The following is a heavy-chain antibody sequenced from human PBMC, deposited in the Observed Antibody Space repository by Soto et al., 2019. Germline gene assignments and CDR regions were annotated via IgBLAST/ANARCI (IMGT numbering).Heavy chain of an antibody. V-gene: IGHV4-59*11. CDR1: GGSISDHY. J-gene: IGHJ5*02. Sequence: PSETLSLTCTVSGGSISDHYWSWIRQPPGKGLEWIGYITDMGSTNYNPSLKSRLTISIDTSKRQFSLKLSSVTAADTAVYYCARELFGRSVWFDPWGQGTLVTVSS. D-gene: IGHD3-10*01. CDR3: ARELFGRSVWFDP. CDR2: ITDMGST.